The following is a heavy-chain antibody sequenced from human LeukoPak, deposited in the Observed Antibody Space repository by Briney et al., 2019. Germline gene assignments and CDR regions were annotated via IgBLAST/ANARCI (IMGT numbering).Heavy chain of an antibody. Sequence: PGGSLRLSCAASGFTFIDYDMHWVRHVIGKGLEWVSAIGIRGDTHYSGSVKGRFTISRENAESSLYLQMNRLRAEDTAVYYCARGGIQVSGIDEFDYWGQGTLVTVSS. V-gene: IGHV3-13*01. CDR1: GFTFIDYD. J-gene: IGHJ4*02. CDR2: IGIRGDT. CDR3: ARGGIQVSGIDEFDY. D-gene: IGHD6-19*01.